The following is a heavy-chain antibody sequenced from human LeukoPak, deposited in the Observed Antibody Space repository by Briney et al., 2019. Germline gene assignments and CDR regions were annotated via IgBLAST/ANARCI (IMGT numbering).Heavy chain of an antibody. CDR1: GYTFTGYY. Sequence: GASVKVSCKASGYTFTGYYMHWVRQAPGQGLEWMGLINPNSGGTNYAQKFQGRVTMTRDTSISTAYMELSRLRSDDTAVYYCARSAGYSSSWYVRYYYYYMDVWGKGTTVTISS. J-gene: IGHJ6*03. V-gene: IGHV1-2*02. CDR3: ARSAGYSSSWYVRYYYYYMDV. D-gene: IGHD6-13*01. CDR2: INPNSGGT.